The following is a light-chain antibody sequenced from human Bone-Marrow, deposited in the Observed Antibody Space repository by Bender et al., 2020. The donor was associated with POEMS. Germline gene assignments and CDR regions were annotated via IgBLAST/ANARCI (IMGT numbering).Light chain of an antibody. CDR1: SSDVGGYNY. CDR2: DVT. Sequence: QSALTQPRSVSGSPGQSVTISCTGTSSDVGGYNYVSWYQQHPGRAPKLVVYDVTKRPSGVPDRVAGSKSGDTASLTISGLQAEDEADYYCCANAGSFTYVFGSGTKVTVL. J-gene: IGLJ1*01. V-gene: IGLV2-11*01. CDR3: CANAGSFTYV.